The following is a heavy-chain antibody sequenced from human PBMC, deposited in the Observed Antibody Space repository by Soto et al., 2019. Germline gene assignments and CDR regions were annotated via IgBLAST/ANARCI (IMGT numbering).Heavy chain of an antibody. J-gene: IGHJ4*02. D-gene: IGHD4-4*01. V-gene: IGHV3-9*01. CDR1: GFTFDDYA. CDR2: ISWNSGSI. Sequence: VQLVESGGGLVQPGRSLRLSCAASGFTFDDYAMHWVRQAPGKGLEWVSGISWNSGSIGYADSVKGRFTISRDNAKNSLYLQMNSLRAEDTALYYCAKDISLYSNYFDYWGQGTLVTVSS. CDR3: AKDISLYSNYFDY.